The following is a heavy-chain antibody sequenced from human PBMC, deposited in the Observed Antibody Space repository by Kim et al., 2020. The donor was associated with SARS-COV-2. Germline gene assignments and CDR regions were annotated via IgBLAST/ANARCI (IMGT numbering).Heavy chain of an antibody. J-gene: IGHJ4*02. Sequence: GGSLRLSCAASGFTFSSYAMSWVRQAPGKGLEWVSAISGSGGSTYYADSVKGRFTISGDNSKNTLYLQMNSLRAEDTAVYYCAGQYCSSTSCTHFDYWGQGTLVTVSS. V-gene: IGHV3-23*01. CDR3: AGQYCSSTSCTHFDY. CDR1: GFTFSSYA. D-gene: IGHD2-2*01. CDR2: ISGSGGST.